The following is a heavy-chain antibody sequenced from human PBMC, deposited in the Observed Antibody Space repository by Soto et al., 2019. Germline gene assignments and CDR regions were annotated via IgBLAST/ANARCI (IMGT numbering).Heavy chain of an antibody. J-gene: IGHJ4*02. Sequence: TLSLTCTVSGGSVSSYYWSWIRQTPGKGLEWIGYIFYFGSTNYNPSLKSRVTLSIDTSKNQLSLKLSSVTAADTAVYYCARHSPDFDWLSQFDYWGQGTLVTVSS. V-gene: IGHV4-59*08. CDR3: ARHSPDFDWLSQFDY. CDR1: GGSVSSYY. D-gene: IGHD3-9*01. CDR2: IFYFGST.